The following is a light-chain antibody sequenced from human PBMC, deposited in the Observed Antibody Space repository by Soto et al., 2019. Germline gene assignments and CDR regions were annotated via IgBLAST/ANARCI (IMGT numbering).Light chain of an antibody. J-gene: IGLJ1*01. V-gene: IGLV2-23*03. CDR1: SSDFGVYNY. CDR3: YSFAGSTTFSYV. Sequence: QSALTQPASVSGSPGQSITISCTGTSSDFGVYNYVSWYQQHPGKAPTVLIYEGTKRPSGVSNRFSGSKSGNTASLTISGLQTEDEADYYCYSFAGSTTFSYVFGPGTKLTVL. CDR2: EGT.